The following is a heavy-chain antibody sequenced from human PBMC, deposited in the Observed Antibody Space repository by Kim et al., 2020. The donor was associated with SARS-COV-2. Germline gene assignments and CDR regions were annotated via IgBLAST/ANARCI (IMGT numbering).Heavy chain of an antibody. V-gene: IGHV1-69*01. D-gene: IGHD3-22*01. Sequence: NYAQKFQGRVTITADESTSTAYMELSSLRSEDTAVYYCARASYDSSGYWDWGQGTLVTVSS. J-gene: IGHJ4*02. CDR3: ARASYDSSGYWD.